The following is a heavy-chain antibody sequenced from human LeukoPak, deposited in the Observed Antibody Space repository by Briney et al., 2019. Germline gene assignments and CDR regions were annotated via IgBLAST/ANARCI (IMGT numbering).Heavy chain of an antibody. CDR3: ARSNSSRRYYYYYGMDV. CDR2: INHSGST. CDR1: GGSFSGYY. J-gene: IGHJ6*04. Sequence: SETLSLTCAVYGGSFSGYYWRWIRQPPGKGLEWIGEINHSGSTNYNPSLKSRVTISVDTSKNQCSLKLSSVTAADTAVYYCARSNSSRRYYYYYGMDVWGKGTTVTVSS. D-gene: IGHD6-19*01. V-gene: IGHV4-34*01.